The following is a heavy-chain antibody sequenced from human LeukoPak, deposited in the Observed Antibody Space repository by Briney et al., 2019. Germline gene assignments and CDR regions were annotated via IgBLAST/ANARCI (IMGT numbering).Heavy chain of an antibody. CDR1: GFTFSSYS. CDR3: ARDEAHCSSTSCPFDY. J-gene: IGHJ4*02. V-gene: IGHV3-21*01. D-gene: IGHD2-2*01. CDR2: ISSRSSYI. Sequence: GGSLRLSCAASGFTFSSYSMNWVRQAPGKGLEWVSYISSRSSYIYYADSVKGRFTISRDNAKNSLYLQMNSLRAEDTAVYYCARDEAHCSSTSCPFDYWGQGTLVTVSS.